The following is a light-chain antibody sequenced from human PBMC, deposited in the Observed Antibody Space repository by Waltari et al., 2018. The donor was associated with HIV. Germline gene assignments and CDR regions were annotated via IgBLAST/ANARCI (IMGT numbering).Light chain of an antibody. V-gene: IGLV6-57*03. CDR3: QSYDASNQWV. CDR2: DDN. CDR1: SGSIATNY. Sequence: NFMLTQPHSVSESPGKTVTISCTRSSGSIATNYVQWYQQRPGSAPTILIYDDNQRPPGVPNRFSGSIDSSSNSASLTISGLKTEDEADYYCQSYDASNQWVFGGGTKLTVL. J-gene: IGLJ3*02.